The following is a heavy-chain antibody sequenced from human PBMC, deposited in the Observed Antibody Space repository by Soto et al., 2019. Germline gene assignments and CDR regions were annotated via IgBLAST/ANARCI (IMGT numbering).Heavy chain of an antibody. Sequence: ELQLVASGGGLVQPGGSLRLSCAASGFTVSNNYLRWVRQAPGKGLEWVSLIYSGGVTYYADSVKGRFTISSDNSKNTLYLQMNRLRAEDTDVYYCARDGTYNWVGGQGILVNVSS. V-gene: IGHV3-66*01. CDR1: GFTVSNNY. J-gene: IGHJ4*02. CDR2: IYSGGVT. CDR3: ARDGTYNWV. D-gene: IGHD1-1*01.